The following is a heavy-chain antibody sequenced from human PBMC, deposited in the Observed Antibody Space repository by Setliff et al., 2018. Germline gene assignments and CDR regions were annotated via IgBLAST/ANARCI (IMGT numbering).Heavy chain of an antibody. CDR3: ARSAISGTTKKYYYYMDV. V-gene: IGHV1-69*10. J-gene: IGHJ6*03. CDR2: TIPLLPLP. CDR1: GGSFA. Sequence: PSVKVSCKASGGSFAITWVRQAPGQGLEWMGGTIPLLPLPNYAVKFQGRVRITADKSTNTAYMELSSLTYEDTAVYYCARSAISGTTKKYYYYMDVWGQGTTVTVSS. D-gene: IGHD1-7*01.